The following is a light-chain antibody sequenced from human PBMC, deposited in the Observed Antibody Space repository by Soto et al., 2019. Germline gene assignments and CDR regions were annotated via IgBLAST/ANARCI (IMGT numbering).Light chain of an antibody. CDR2: GAP. CDR3: QQYNNWPSWT. V-gene: IGKV3-15*01. Sequence: EIVMTQSPATLSVSPGERATLSCRASQSVSSNLAWYQQKPGQAPRLLIYGAPTRATGIPARFSGSVSGTEFTLTISSLQSGDFAVYYCQQYNNWPSWTFGQGTKV. J-gene: IGKJ1*01. CDR1: QSVSSN.